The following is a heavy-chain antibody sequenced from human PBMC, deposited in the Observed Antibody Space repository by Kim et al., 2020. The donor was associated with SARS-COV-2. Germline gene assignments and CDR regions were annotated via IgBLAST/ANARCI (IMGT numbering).Heavy chain of an antibody. CDR3: ARGGTALPRLVGATGVGGDY. CDR1: GFTFSSYS. V-gene: IGHV3-48*02. CDR2: ISSSSSTI. Sequence: GGSLRLSCAASGFTFSSYSMNWVRQAPGKGLEWVSYISSSSSTIYYADSVKGRFTISRDNAKNSLYLQMNSLRDEDTAVYYCARGGTALPRLVGATGVGGDYWGQGTLVTVSS. D-gene: IGHD1-26*01. J-gene: IGHJ4*02.